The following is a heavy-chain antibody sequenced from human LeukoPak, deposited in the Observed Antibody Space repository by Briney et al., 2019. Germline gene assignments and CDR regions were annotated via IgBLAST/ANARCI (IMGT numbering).Heavy chain of an antibody. CDR2: INHSGST. J-gene: IGHJ6*02. CDR3: ARDDYSSGWSESGKFPYYQYNGMDV. D-gene: IGHD6-19*01. Sequence: SETLSLTCAVYGRSFSGYYWSWTRQPPGKGLEWIGEINHSGSTNYNPSLKSRATISVDTSKNQISLKLRSVTAADTAVYYCARDDYSSGWSESGKFPYYQYNGMDVWGQGTTVTVSS. CDR1: GRSFSGYY. V-gene: IGHV4-34*01.